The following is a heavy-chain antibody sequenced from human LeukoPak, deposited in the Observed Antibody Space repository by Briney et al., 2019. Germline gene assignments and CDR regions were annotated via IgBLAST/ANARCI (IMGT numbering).Heavy chain of an antibody. CDR3: ARGLYSSGP. J-gene: IGHJ5*02. D-gene: IGHD6-19*01. CDR1: GFIVSSRH. V-gene: IGHV3-66*01. Sequence: GGSLRLSCAASGFIVSSRHMSWVRQAPGKGLEWVSVIYSGGGTNYADSVKGRFTISRDNSKNTLYLQLNSLRAEDTAVYYCARGLYSSGPWGQGTLVTVSS. CDR2: IYSGGGT.